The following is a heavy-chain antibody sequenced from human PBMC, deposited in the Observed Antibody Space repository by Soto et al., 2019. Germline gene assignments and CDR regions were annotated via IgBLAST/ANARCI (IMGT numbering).Heavy chain of an antibody. V-gene: IGHV4-39*01. Sequence: SETLSLTCSVSGGSISTSSYFWGWIRQPPGKGLECVGAVHYSGSANYRSSLQSRVTISVDTSQNQFSLRLRSVTAADTAVYYCARHRWGSGSYSGLLDFWGQGALVTVSS. J-gene: IGHJ4*02. CDR1: GGSISTSSYF. CDR2: VHYSGSA. D-gene: IGHD3-10*01. CDR3: ARHRWGSGSYSGLLDF.